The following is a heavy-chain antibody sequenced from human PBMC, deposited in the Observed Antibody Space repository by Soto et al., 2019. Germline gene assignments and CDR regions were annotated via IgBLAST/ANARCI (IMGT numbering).Heavy chain of an antibody. CDR2: IYYIGST. D-gene: IGHD3-22*01. J-gene: IGHJ6*02. Sequence: SETLSLTCTVSGGSISSSSYYWGWIRQPPGKGLEWIGSIYYIGSTYYNPSLKSRVTISVDTSKNQFSLKLSSVTAADTAVYYCAGWSVVVPNGGYYGMEVWGQGTTVTVPS. CDR1: GGSISSSSYY. CDR3: AGWSVVVPNGGYYGMEV. V-gene: IGHV4-39*01.